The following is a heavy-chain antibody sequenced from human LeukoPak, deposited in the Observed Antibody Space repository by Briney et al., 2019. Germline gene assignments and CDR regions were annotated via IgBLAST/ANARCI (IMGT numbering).Heavy chain of an antibody. D-gene: IGHD4-17*01. V-gene: IGHV3-74*01. CDR2: INSDGSST. CDR3: ARPHVGTVSNWFDS. CDR1: GFDLSDFW. Sequence: GGSLRLPCAASGFDLSDFWVHWVRQAPGKGLAWVARINSDGSSTSYADSVEGRFTISRDNAKNTLYLQMNSLRVEDTAVYYCARPHVGTVSNWFDSWGQGTLVTVSS. J-gene: IGHJ5*01.